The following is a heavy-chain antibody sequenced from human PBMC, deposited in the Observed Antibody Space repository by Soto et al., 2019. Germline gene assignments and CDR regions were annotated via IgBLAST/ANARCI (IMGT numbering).Heavy chain of an antibody. D-gene: IGHD6-13*01. CDR2: IIPYYNTL. J-gene: IGHJ4*02. V-gene: IGHV1-69*01. CDR3: ASGASRWYPYAFDA. CDR1: EGTFNSYA. Sequence: QAQVVQSGAEVRKPGSSVKLSCKASEGTFNSYAIAWVRQAPAQGLEWMGGIIPYYNTLNYAQKFQDRVTITADDSTNTVYMELSSLRSDDTAVDFCASGASRWYPYAFDAWAQGTLVTVSS.